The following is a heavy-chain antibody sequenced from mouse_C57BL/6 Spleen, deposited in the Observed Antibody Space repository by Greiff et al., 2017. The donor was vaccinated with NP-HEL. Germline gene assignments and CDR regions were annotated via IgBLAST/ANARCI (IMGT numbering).Heavy chain of an antibody. CDR2: IYPSDSET. CDR3: AREGETYYFDY. Sequence: QVQLQQPGAELVRPGSSVKLSCKASGYTFTSYWMDWVKQRPGQGLEWIGNIYPSDSETHYNQKFKDKATLTVDKSSSTAYMQLSSLTSEDSAVYYCAREGETYYFDYWGQGTTLTVSS. V-gene: IGHV1-61*01. CDR1: GYTFTSYW. J-gene: IGHJ2*01.